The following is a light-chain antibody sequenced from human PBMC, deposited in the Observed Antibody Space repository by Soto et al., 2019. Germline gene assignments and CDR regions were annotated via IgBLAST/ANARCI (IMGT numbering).Light chain of an antibody. CDR2: KAS. J-gene: IGKJ1*01. CDR3: QQYERYST. CDR1: QNIYTW. V-gene: IGKV1-5*03. Sequence: QLTQSPSTLSASVGDRVTITCRASQNIYTWLAWYQQKPGIAPKLLIHKASTLESGVPSRFSGSGYGTEFTLTISGLQPEDSATYYCQQYERYSTFGQGTKVDIK.